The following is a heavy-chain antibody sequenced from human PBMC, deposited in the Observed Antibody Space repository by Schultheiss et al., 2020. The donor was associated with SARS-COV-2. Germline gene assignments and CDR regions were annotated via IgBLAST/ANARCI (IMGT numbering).Heavy chain of an antibody. V-gene: IGHV1-2*06. CDR2: INPNSGGT. Sequence: ASVKVSCKASGYTFTGYYMHWVRQAPGQGLEWMGRINPNSGGTNYAQKFQGRVTITADESTSTAYMELSSLRSEDTAVYYCARESSSWYGTGRVVDAFDIWGQGTMVTVSS. CDR1: GYTFTGYY. J-gene: IGHJ3*02. D-gene: IGHD6-13*01. CDR3: ARESSSWYGTGRVVDAFDI.